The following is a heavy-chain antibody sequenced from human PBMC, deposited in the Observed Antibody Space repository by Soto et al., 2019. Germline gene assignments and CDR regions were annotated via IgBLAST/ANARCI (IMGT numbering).Heavy chain of an antibody. CDR1: GGSFRGYY. J-gene: IGHJ4*02. CDR2: INPSGST. V-gene: IGHV4-34*01. CDR3: ARFNFGGLDY. D-gene: IGHD3-3*01. Sequence: QVQLQQWGAGLLKPSEPLSLTCDVYGGSFRGYYWSWIRQPPGKGLEWIGEINPSGSTNYNPSLKSRLTLSVDKSKIQFSLKLSSVTAAVTSVYYSARFNFGGLDYRGRGTRVTVS.